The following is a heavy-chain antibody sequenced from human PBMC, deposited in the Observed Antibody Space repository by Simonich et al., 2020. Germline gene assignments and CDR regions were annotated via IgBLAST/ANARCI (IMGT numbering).Heavy chain of an antibody. V-gene: IGHV4-59*12. CDR3: ARRTTGITIFGVVTNYWYFDL. D-gene: IGHD3-3*01. CDR1: GGSISSYY. CDR2: IYYSWRT. Sequence: ESGPGLVKPSETLSLTCTVSGGSISSYYWSWIRQPPGKGLEWIVYIYYSWRTNYNPSHKSRVPISVDTSKNQFSLKLSSVTAADTAVYYCARRTTGITIFGVVTNYWYFDLWGRGTLVTVSS. J-gene: IGHJ2*01.